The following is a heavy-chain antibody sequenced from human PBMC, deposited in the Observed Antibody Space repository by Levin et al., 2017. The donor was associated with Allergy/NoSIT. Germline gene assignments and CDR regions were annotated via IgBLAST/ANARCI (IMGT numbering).Heavy chain of an antibody. CDR2: INPSGGST. V-gene: IGHV1-46*01. CDR3: ARGLLGGTTYCSTTSCHLDY. Sequence: ASVKVSCKTSGYTFTSHYMHWVRQAPGQGLEWMGIINPSGGSTTYAQKFQGRVTMTRDTSTSTVYMELSSLRSEDTAVYYCARGLLGGTTYCSTTSCHLDYWGQGTLVPVSS. D-gene: IGHD2-2*01. CDR1: GYTFTSHY. J-gene: IGHJ4*02.